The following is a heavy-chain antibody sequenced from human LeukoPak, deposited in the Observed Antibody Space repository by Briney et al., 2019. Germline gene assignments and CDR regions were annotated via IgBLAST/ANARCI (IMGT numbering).Heavy chain of an antibody. CDR1: GFTFSSYG. V-gene: IGHV3-23*01. Sequence: GGSLRLSCAASGFTFSSYGMNWVRQAPGKGLEWVSSISGSGGSTDNADSVKGRFTISGDNSKNMLYLQMNSLRAEDTAVYYCARTMVREVVITIFDCWGQGTLVTVSS. D-gene: IGHD3-10*01. CDR2: ISGSGGST. J-gene: IGHJ4*02. CDR3: ARTMVREVVITIFDC.